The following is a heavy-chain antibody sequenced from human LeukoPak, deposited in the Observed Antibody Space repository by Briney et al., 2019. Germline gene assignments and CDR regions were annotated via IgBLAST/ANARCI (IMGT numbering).Heavy chain of an antibody. D-gene: IGHD2/OR15-2a*01. Sequence: PGGSLRLSCVASGFTFSTFGMSWVRQAPGKGLEWVSSISDTGGYTYYADSMKGRFTISRDNSKNTLYLQMNSLRGEDTAVYHGANGGSMAHEKIHNRGQGTLVTVSS. CDR3: ANGGSMAHEKIHN. V-gene: IGHV3-23*01. J-gene: IGHJ4*02. CDR1: GFTFSTFG. CDR2: ISDTGGYT.